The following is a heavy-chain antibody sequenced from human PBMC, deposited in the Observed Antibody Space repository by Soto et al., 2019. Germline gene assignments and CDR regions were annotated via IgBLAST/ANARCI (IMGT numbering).Heavy chain of an antibody. V-gene: IGHV3-23*01. Sequence: GGSLRLSCAASGFTFSSYAMSWVRQAPGQGLEWVSAISGSGGSTYYADSEKGRFTISRDNSKNTLYLQMNSLRAEDTAEYYCAKDQGVSRLYRASRGYCGSTRCYGDLDYWGQGTLVTVSS. CDR2: ISGSGGST. J-gene: IGHJ4*02. CDR3: AKDQGVSRLYRASRGYCGSTRCYGDLDY. CDR1: GFTFSSYA. D-gene: IGHD2-2*01.